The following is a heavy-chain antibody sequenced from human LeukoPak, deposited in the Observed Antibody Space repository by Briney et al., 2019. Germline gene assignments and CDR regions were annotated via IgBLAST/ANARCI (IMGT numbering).Heavy chain of an antibody. V-gene: IGHV1-2*02. Sequence: ASVKVSCKASGCTFTGYYIHWVRQAPGQGLEWIGWINPNSGGTNYAQKFQGRVTMTRDTSISTAYMELSRLRSDDTAVYYCASAGIDRWELLTHAFDIWGQGTMVTVSS. CDR3: ASAGIDRWELLTHAFDI. CDR2: INPNSGGT. D-gene: IGHD1-26*01. J-gene: IGHJ3*02. CDR1: GCTFTGYY.